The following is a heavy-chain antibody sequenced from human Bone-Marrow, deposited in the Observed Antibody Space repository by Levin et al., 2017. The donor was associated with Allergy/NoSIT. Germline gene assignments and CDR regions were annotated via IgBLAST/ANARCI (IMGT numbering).Heavy chain of an antibody. Sequence: SETLSLTCTVSGDSVSGGTYFWSWIRQSPGKGLQWIAYIYYSGSTNYDPSLKSRVTISVDTSKNQFSLKLNSVTAADTAVYYCARGRGVLQGGYQDYWGHGTLVTVSS. J-gene: IGHJ4*01. CDR3: ARGRGVLQGGYQDY. CDR1: GDSVSGGTYF. D-gene: IGHD3-22*01. V-gene: IGHV4-61*01. CDR2: IYYSGST.